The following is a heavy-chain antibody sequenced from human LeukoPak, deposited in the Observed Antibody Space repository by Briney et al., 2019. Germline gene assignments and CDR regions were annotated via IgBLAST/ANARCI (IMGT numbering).Heavy chain of an antibody. J-gene: IGHJ4*02. V-gene: IGHV3-48*03. D-gene: IGHD1-26*01. CDR2: ISSSGATK. Sequence: PGGSLRLSCAASGFTFSSFEMNWVRQAPGKGLEWVSYISSSGATKYYADSVKGRFTISRDNTKNSLYLQMNSLRAEDTAVYYCARATRGVGPNFDYWGQGTLVTVSS. CDR3: ARATRGVGPNFDY. CDR1: GFTFSSFE.